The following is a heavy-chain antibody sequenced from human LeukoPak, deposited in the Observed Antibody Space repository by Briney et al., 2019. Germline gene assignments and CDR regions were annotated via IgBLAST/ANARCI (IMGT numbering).Heavy chain of an antibody. Sequence: PGGSLRLSCAASGFTFSSYAMHWVRQAPGKGLEWVSGISWNSGSIGYADSVKGRFTISRDNAKNSLYLQMNSLRAEDTALYYCAKGSLNYGDYVFDYWGQGTLVTVSS. V-gene: IGHV3-9*01. CDR2: ISWNSGSI. J-gene: IGHJ4*02. CDR1: GFTFSSYA. CDR3: AKGSLNYGDYVFDY. D-gene: IGHD4-17*01.